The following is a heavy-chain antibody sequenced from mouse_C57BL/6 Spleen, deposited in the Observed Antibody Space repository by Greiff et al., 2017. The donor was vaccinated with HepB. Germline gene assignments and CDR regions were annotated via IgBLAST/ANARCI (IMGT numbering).Heavy chain of an antibody. CDR1: GYTFTSYW. J-gene: IGHJ3*01. D-gene: IGHD1-1*01. CDR2: INPSNGGT. V-gene: IGHV1-53*01. CDR3: ARTHYYGSSFAWFAY. Sequence: QVQLQQSGTELVKPGASVKLSCKASGYTFTSYWMHWVKQRPGQGLEWIGNINPSNGGTNYNEKFKSKATLTVDKSSSTAYMKLSSLTSEDSAVYYCARTHYYGSSFAWFAYWGQGTLVTVSA.